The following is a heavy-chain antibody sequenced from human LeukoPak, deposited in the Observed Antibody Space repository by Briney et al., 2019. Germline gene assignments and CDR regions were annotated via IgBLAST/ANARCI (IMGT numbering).Heavy chain of an antibody. CDR2: INPNSGGT. V-gene: IGHV1-2*02. D-gene: IGHD6-19*01. Sequence: ASVKVSCKASGSTFTGYYMHWVRQAPGQGLEWMGWINPNSGGTNYAQKFQGRVTMTRDTSISTAYMELSRLRSDDTAVYYCASSGYSSGWSNFDYWGQGTLVTVSS. J-gene: IGHJ4*02. CDR1: GSTFTGYY. CDR3: ASSGYSSGWSNFDY.